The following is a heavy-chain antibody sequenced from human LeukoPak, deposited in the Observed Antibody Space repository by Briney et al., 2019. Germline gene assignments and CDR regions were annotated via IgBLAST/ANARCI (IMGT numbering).Heavy chain of an antibody. CDR2: ISAYNGNT. V-gene: IGHV1-18*01. D-gene: IGHD6-19*01. CDR3: ASTTPQTLSIAVAGTGAFDI. Sequence: ASVKVSCKASGYTFTSYGISWVRQAPGQGLEWMGWISAYNGNTNYAQKLQGRVTMTTDTSTSTAYMELRSLRSDDTAVYYCASTTPQTLSIAVAGTGAFDIWGQGTMVTVSS. CDR1: GYTFTSYG. J-gene: IGHJ3*02.